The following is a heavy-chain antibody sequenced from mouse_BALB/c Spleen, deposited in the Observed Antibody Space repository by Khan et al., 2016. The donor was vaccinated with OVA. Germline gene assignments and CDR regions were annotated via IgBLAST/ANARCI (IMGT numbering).Heavy chain of an antibody. V-gene: IGHV5-6-4*01. D-gene: IGHD2-1*01. Sequence: EVKLLESGGGLVKPGGSLKLSCAASGFTFSSYTMSWVRQTPEKRLEWVATISSGGTYTYYVDSVEGRFTLSRDNAKNTLYLEMTSLKSEDTAIYYGTRGESYYGNPYAIDFWGQGTSVTVSS. CDR1: GFTFSSYT. J-gene: IGHJ4*01. CDR3: TRGESYYGNPYAIDF. CDR2: ISSGGTYT.